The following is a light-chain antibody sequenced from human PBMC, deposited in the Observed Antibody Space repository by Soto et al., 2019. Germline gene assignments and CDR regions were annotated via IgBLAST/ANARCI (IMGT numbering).Light chain of an antibody. CDR3: QQYHDWVT. V-gene: IGKV3D-15*01. CDR2: GAS. CDR1: QSVSRN. Sequence: ETVMTQSPGTLSVSPGESATLSCGTSQSVSRNFAWYQQKPGQAPRLLIYGASTRATGIPARFSGSWSGTEFTLTISYLRPEDSAVYFCQQYHDWVTFGGGTRVEI. J-gene: IGKJ4*01.